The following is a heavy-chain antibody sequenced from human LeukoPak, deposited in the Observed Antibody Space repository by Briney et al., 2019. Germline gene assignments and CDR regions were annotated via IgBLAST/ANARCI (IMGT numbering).Heavy chain of an antibody. CDR3: ASFVAGPRDAFDI. Sequence: SQTLSLTCTVSGGSISSGGYYWSWIRQPPGKGLEWIGYIYHSGSTCYNPSLKSRVTISVDRSKNQFSLKLSSVTAADTAVYYCASFVAGPRDAFDIWGQGTMVTVSS. CDR1: GGSISSGGYY. V-gene: IGHV4-30-2*01. J-gene: IGHJ3*02. CDR2: IYHSGST. D-gene: IGHD6-19*01.